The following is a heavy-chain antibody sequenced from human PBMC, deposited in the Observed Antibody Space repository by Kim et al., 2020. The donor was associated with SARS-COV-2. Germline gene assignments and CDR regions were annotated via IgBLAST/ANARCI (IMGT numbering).Heavy chain of an antibody. CDR3: AIFPHSSGWYPAWFDY. CDR2: IYPGDSDT. V-gene: IGHV5-51*01. J-gene: IGHJ4*02. Sequence: GESLKISCKGSGYSFTSYWIGWVRQMPGKGLEWMGIIYPGDSDTRYSPSFQGQVTISADKSISTAYLQWSSLKASDTAMYYCAIFPHSSGWYPAWFDYWGQGTLVTVSS. CDR1: GYSFTSYW. D-gene: IGHD6-19*01.